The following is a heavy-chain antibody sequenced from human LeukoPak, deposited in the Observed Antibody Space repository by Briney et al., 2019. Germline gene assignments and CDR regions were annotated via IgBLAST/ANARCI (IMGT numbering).Heavy chain of an antibody. CDR1: GFTVSSNY. CDR2: IYSGGST. D-gene: IGHD6-19*01. J-gene: IGHJ4*02. Sequence: GGSLRLSCAASGFTVSSNYMSWVRQAPGKGLEWVSVIYSGGSTYYADSVKGRFTISRDNSKNTLYLQMNSLRAEDTAVYYCARSYSSGWYGGFDYWGQGTLVTVSS. CDR3: ARSYSSGWYGGFDY. V-gene: IGHV3-66*01.